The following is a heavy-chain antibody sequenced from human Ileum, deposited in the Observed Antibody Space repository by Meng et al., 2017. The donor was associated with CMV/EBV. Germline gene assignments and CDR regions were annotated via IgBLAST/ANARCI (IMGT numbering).Heavy chain of an antibody. CDR2: SITGNGTT. CDR3: ARGAGADH. D-gene: IGHD6-25*01. J-gene: IGHJ4*02. V-gene: IGHV1-3*04. Sequence: SCKTSGYLCTNYPIHWVRQTPGQGLEWMGWSITGNGTTKYSQRFQHRLTITRDTSANTVYMEVTSLTSEDTATYYCARGAGADHWVQGTLVTVSS. CDR1: GYLCTNYP.